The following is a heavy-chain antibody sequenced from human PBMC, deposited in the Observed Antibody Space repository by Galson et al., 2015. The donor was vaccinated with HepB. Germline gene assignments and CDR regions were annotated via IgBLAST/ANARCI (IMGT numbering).Heavy chain of an antibody. J-gene: IGHJ6*02. CDR3: ARIRESSGYRYYYYYGMDV. CDR1: GFSLSNARMG. V-gene: IGHV2-26*01. CDR2: IFSNDEK. D-gene: IGHD3-22*01. Sequence: PALVKPTQTLTLTCTVSGFSLSNARMGVSWIRQPPGKALEWLAHIFSNDEKSYSTSLKSRLTISKDTSKSQVVLTMTNMDPVDTATYYCARIRESSGYRYYYYYGMDVWGQGTTVTVSS.